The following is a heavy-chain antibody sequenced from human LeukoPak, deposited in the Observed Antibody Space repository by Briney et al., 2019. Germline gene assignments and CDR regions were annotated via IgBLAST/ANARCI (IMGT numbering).Heavy chain of an antibody. D-gene: IGHD4-17*01. CDR2: IYYSGST. CDR3: ARQGYGSYFDY. CDR1: GASISSSY. J-gene: IGHJ4*02. V-gene: IGHV4-59*01. Sequence: SETLSLTCTVSGASISSSYWSWIRQPPGKGLEWIGYIYYSGSTNYNPSLKSRVTIAVDTSKNQFSLKLSSVTAADTAVYYCARQGYGSYFDYWGQGTLVTVSS.